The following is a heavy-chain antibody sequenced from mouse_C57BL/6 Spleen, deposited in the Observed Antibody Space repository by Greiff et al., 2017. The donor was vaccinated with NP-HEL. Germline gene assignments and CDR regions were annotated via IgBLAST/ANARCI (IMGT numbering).Heavy chain of an antibody. Sequence: DVKLVESGGGLVKPGGSLKLSCAASGFTFSSYTMSWVRQTPEKRLEWVATISGGGGNTYYPDSVKGRFTISRDNAKNTLYLQMSSLRSEDTALYYCARRGDRFDYWGQGTTLTVSS. CDR1: GFTFSSYT. CDR2: ISGGGGNT. D-gene: IGHD3-3*01. V-gene: IGHV5-9*01. J-gene: IGHJ2*01. CDR3: ARRGDRFDY.